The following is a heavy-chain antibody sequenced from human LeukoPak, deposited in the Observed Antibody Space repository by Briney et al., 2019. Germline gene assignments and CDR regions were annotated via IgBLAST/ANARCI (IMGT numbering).Heavy chain of an antibody. V-gene: IGHV3-7*01. CDR2: IKQDGSER. CDR3: VSSGPYLYYGSGYYTY. J-gene: IGHJ4*02. CDR1: GFTFSSYW. Sequence: PGGSLRLSCAASGFTFSSYWMSWVRQAPGKGLEWVATIKQDGSERYYVDSVKGRFTISRDNAKNSLYLQMNGLRAEDTAVYYCVSSGPYLYYGSGYYTYWGQGTLVTVSS. D-gene: IGHD3-10*01.